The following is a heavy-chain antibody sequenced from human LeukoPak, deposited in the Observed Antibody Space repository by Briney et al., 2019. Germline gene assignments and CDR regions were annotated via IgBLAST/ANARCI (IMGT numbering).Heavy chain of an antibody. V-gene: IGHV1-46*01. J-gene: IGHJ4*02. CDR1: GYTFTSYY. D-gene: IGHD2-2*01. CDR2: INPSGGST. Sequence: ASVKVSCKASGYTFTSYYMHWVRQAPGQGLEWMGIINPSGGSTSYAQKFQGRVTVTRDTSTSTVYMELSSLRSEDTAVYYCARDGGYCSSTSCSYFDYWGQGTLVTVSS. CDR3: ARDGGYCSSTSCSYFDY.